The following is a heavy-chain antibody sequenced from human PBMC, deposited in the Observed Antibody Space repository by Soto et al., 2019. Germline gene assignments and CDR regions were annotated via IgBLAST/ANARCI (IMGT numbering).Heavy chain of an antibody. D-gene: IGHD3-10*01. CDR1: GTSIRGYY. J-gene: IGHJ4*02. V-gene: IGHV4-59*01. Sequence: SETLSLTCSVSGTSIRGYYWTWIRQPPGKGLEWIGYIYYTGTTKYNPSPKSRVTISVDTSKNQFSLRLKSVTAADTAVYYCAREVSSFGSNHFDSWGQGALVTVSS. CDR2: IYYTGTT. CDR3: AREVSSFGSNHFDS.